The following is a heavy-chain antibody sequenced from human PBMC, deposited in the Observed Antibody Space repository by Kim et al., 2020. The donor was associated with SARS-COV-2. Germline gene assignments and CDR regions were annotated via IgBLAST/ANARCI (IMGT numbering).Heavy chain of an antibody. CDR3: ARGSIVVVPAATDY. CDR2: INPNSGGT. D-gene: IGHD2-2*01. J-gene: IGHJ4*02. V-gene: IGHV1-2*02. Sequence: ASVKVSCKASGYTFTGYYMHWVRQAPGQGLEWMGWINPNSGGTNYAQKFQGRVTMTRDTSISTAYMELSRLRSDDTAVYYCARGSIVVVPAATDYWGQGTLVTVSS. CDR1: GYTFTGYY.